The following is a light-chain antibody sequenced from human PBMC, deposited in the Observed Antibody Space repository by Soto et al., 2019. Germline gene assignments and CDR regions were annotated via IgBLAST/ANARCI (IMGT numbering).Light chain of an antibody. CDR1: TGAVTSGYY. Sequence: QAVVTQEPSLTVSPGGTVTLTCASSTGAVTSGYYPNWFQQKPGQAPRPLIYSTSNKHSWTPARFSGSLLGGKAALTLSGVQPEDEAEYYCLLYYGGAQLVFGGGTKLTVL. V-gene: IGLV7-43*01. J-gene: IGLJ2*01. CDR3: LLYYGGAQLV. CDR2: STS.